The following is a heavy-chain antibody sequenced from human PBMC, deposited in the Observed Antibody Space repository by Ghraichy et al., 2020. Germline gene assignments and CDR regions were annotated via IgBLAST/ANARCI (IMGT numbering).Heavy chain of an antibody. CDR2: IYHSGST. CDR1: GGSISSRGYF. J-gene: IGHJ6*02. D-gene: IGHD3-10*01. V-gene: IGHV4-39*01. Sequence: ESLNIYCTVSGGSISSRGYFWGWIRQPPGKGLECIGSIYHSGSTYNPSLKSRVTISVDTSKNQFSLKLRSVTAADTAVYYCARHYEGSGDYYYYGVYVWGQGPTVTVSS. CDR3: ARHYEGSGDYYYYGVYV.